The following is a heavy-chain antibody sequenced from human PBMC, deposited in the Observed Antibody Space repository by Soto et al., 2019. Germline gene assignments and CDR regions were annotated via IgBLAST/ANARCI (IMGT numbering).Heavy chain of an antibody. CDR1: GGSISRYY. CDR3: ARAEASPLDFDY. J-gene: IGHJ4*02. V-gene: IGHV4-59*01. Sequence: PSETLSLTCTVFGGSISRYYWSWIRQPPGKGLEWIGYIYYSGSTNYNPSLKSRVTISVDTSKNQFSLKLSSVTAADTAVYYCARAEASPLDFDYWGQGTLVT. D-gene: IGHD6-6*01. CDR2: IYYSGST.